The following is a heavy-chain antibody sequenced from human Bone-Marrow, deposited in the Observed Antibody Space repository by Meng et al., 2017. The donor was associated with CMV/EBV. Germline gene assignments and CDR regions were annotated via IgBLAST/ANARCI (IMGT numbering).Heavy chain of an antibody. D-gene: IGHD3-9*01. CDR3: ARAEDDILTGYHNY. V-gene: IGHV4-39*07. J-gene: IGHJ4*02. CDR2: IYYSGST. Sequence: QLQLQESGPGLVKPSETLSLTCTVSGGSISSSSYYWGWIRQPPGKGLEWIGSIYYSGSTYYNPSLKSRVTISVDTSKNQFSLKLSSVTAADTAVYYCARAEDDILTGYHNYWGQGTLVTVAS. CDR1: GGSISSSSYY.